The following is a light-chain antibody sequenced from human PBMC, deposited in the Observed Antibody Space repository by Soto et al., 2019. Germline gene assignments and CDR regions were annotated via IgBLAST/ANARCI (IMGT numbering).Light chain of an antibody. V-gene: IGKV1-39*01. Sequence: DIHMTKSPSSLSASVGDRVTITCRASQSISSYLNWYQQKPGKAPKLLMYAASRLQSGVPSMFSGSRSGTDFTLTISSRQPEDFATYCCQQIYRTPFTGGPGTKVDI. CDR1: QSISSY. J-gene: IGKJ3*01. CDR2: AAS. CDR3: QQIYRTPFT.